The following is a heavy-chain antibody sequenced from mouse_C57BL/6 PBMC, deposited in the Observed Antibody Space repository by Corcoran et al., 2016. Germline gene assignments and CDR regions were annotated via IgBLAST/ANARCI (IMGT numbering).Heavy chain of an antibody. CDR3: TRKGNPYAMDY. J-gene: IGHJ4*01. V-gene: IGHV1-15*01. D-gene: IGHD2-1*01. CDR1: GYTFTDYE. Sequence: QVQLQQSGAELVRPGASVTLSCKASGYTFTDYEMHWVKQTPVHGLEWIGAIDPETGGTAYNQKFKGKAILTADKSSSTAYMELRSLTSEDSAVYYCTRKGNPYAMDYWGQGTSVTVSS. CDR2: IDPETGGT.